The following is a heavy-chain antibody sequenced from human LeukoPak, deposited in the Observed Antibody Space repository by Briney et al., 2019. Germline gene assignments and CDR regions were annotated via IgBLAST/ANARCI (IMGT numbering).Heavy chain of an antibody. CDR3: ARDNWYDYLADALDI. V-gene: IGHV3-30-3*01. J-gene: IGHJ3*02. CDR1: GFTFSSYA. CDR2: ISSDGSDK. D-gene: IGHD1-20*01. Sequence: GGSLRLSCATSGFTFSSYAMHWVRQAPGKGLEWVAVISSDGSDKYYADSVKGRFTISRDYSKNTLYLQMNSLRPEDTAVYFCARDNWYDYLADALDIWGQGTMVTVSS.